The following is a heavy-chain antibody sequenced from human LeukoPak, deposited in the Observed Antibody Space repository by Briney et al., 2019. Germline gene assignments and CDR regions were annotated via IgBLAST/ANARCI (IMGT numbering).Heavy chain of an antibody. CDR3: ARAYCGGDCYYYYYYMDV. CDR2: IYSGGST. J-gene: IGHJ6*03. Sequence: PGGSLRLSCAASGFTFSSYGMSWVRQAPGKGLEWVSVIYSGGSTYYADSVKGRFTISRDNSKNTLYLQMNSLRAEDTAVYYCARAYCGGDCYYYYYYMDVWGKGTTVTISS. D-gene: IGHD2-21*02. CDR1: GFTFSSYG. V-gene: IGHV3-53*01.